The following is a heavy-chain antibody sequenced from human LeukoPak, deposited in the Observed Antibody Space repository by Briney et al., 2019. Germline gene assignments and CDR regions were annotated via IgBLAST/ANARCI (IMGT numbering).Heavy chain of an antibody. CDR2: IYSGGNT. CDR1: GFTVSSNY. V-gene: IGHV3-53*01. CDR3: AEVGITVIRGV. J-gene: IGHJ6*04. D-gene: IGHD3-22*01. Sequence: GGSLRLSCAGSGFTVSSNYMSWVRQAPGKGLEWVSVIYSGGNTYYADSVKGRFTITRDNSKNSLNLQMNRLRAEDTAVYYCAEVGITVIRGVWGKGTTGTISS.